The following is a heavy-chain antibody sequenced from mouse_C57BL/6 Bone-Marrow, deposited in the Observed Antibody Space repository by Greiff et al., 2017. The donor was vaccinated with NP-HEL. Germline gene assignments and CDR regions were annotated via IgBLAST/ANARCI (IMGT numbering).Heavy chain of an antibody. CDR1: GYTFTSYW. V-gene: IGHV1-53*01. J-gene: IGHJ1*03. CDR2: INPSNGGT. CDR3: ASRGYYGSSYLWYFDV. D-gene: IGHD1-1*01. Sequence: QVQLQQPGTELVKPGASVKLSCKASGYTFTSYWMHWVKQRPGQGLEWIGNINPSNGGTNYNEKFKSKATLTVDKSSSTAYMQLSSLTSEDSAVYYCASRGYYGSSYLWYFDVWGTGTTVTVSS.